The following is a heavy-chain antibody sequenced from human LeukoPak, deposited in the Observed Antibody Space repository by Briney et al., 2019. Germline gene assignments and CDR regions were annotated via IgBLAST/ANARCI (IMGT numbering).Heavy chain of an antibody. CDR3: ATGFTLPFLSGSYGSYFDY. V-gene: IGHV1-69*05. Sequence: GASVKVSCKASGGTFSSYAISWVRQAPGQGLEWMGGIIPIFGTANYAQKFQGRVTITTDESTSTAYMELSSVRSEDTAVYYCATGFTLPFLSGSYGSYFDYWGQGTLVTVSS. CDR1: GGTFSSYA. CDR2: IIPIFGTA. J-gene: IGHJ4*02. D-gene: IGHD1-26*01.